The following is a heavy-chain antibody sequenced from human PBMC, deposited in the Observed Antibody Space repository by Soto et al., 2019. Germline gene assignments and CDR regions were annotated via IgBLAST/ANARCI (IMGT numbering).Heavy chain of an antibody. CDR1: GSTLTNYS. CDR2: ISAYNGKI. D-gene: IGHD2-21*01. J-gene: IGHJ4*01. V-gene: IGHV1-18*04. Sequence: VSSVKLSCEASGSTLTNYSFNWVRQAPGQGLEWVGWISAYNGKINFAQKFQDRLTMTTDMSTSTAYMELRSLTSDDTAVYYCSYSYAASTGEIVYLGSGSLVTV. CDR3: SYSYAASTGEIVY.